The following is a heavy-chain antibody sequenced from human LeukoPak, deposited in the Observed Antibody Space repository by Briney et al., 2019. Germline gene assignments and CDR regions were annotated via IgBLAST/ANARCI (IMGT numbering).Heavy chain of an antibody. CDR1: GYTFTSYA. CDR3: AKEEGSSWPDAFDI. Sequence: GASVKVSCKASGYTFTSYAMHWVRQAPGQRLEWMGWINAGNGNTKCSQKFQGRVTITRDTSASTAYMELSSLRSEDTAVYYCAKEEGSSWPDAFDIWGQGTMVTVSS. V-gene: IGHV1-3*01. CDR2: INAGNGNT. J-gene: IGHJ3*02. D-gene: IGHD6-13*01.